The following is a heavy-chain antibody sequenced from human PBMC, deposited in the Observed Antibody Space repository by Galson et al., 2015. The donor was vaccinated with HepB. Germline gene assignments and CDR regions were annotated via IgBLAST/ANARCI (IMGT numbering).Heavy chain of an antibody. CDR2: IYHGGNT. J-gene: IGHJ4*02. CDR1: GGSITNENW. Sequence: ETLSLTCAVSGGSITNENWWSWVRQPPGEGLEWIAEIYHGGNTNYNPSLKSRVTISMDKSRNQFSLSLNSVTAADTAVYYCVKNGGNYFDHWGQGTLVAVSS. V-gene: IGHV4-4*02. D-gene: IGHD3-16*01. CDR3: VKNGGNYFDH.